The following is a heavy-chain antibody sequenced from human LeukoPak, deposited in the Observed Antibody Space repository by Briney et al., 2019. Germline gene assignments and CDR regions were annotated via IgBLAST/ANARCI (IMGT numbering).Heavy chain of an antibody. Sequence: GGSLRLSCEASGFTFTTYGMHWVRQAPGKGLEWVAYIRYDGGTTFYGDSVKGRFTIPRDNSKNTLYLQLNSLRPEDTAVYYCARTAAIERVDYWGQGTLVTVSS. CDR2: IRYDGGTT. V-gene: IGHV3-30*02. CDR1: GFTFTTYG. D-gene: IGHD5-24*01. CDR3: ARTAAIERVDY. J-gene: IGHJ4*02.